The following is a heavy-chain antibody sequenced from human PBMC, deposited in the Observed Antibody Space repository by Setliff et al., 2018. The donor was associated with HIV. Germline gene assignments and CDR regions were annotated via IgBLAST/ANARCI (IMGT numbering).Heavy chain of an antibody. CDR2: LYYSGST. CDR3: ASPRSLLVWYDAFDI. J-gene: IGHJ3*02. Sequence: ASETLSLTCTVSGGSVSSTTYFWGWIRQAPGKGLQWIGSLYYSGSTYYNPSLKSRVTISVDTSKNHFSLKLSSVTAADTAVYYCASPRSLLVWYDAFDIWGQGTMVTVSS. D-gene: IGHD3-16*01. V-gene: IGHV4-39*02. CDR1: GGSVSSTTYF.